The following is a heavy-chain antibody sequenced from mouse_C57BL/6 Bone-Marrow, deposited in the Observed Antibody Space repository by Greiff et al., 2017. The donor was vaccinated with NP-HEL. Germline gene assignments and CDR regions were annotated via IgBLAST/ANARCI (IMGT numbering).Heavy chain of an antibody. CDR3: THYDSYAMDY. D-gene: IGHD1-1*02. Sequence: EVQLHQSGAELVRPGASVKLSCTASGFNIKDDYMHWVKQRPEQGLEWIGWIDPENGDTEYASKFQGKATITADTSSNTAYLQLSSLTSEDTAVYYCTHYDSYAMDYWGQGTSVTVSS. CDR2: IDPENGDT. CDR1: GFNIKDDY. V-gene: IGHV14-4*01. J-gene: IGHJ4*01.